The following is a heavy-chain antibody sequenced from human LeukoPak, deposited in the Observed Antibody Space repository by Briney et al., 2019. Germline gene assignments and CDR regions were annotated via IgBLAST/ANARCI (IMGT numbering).Heavy chain of an antibody. D-gene: IGHD6-6*01. J-gene: IGHJ4*02. CDR2: ISYDGSNK. CDR3: ARDGSIAARQSFDY. CDR1: GFTFSSYW. Sequence: GGSLRLSRAASGFTFSSYWMTWVRQAPGKGLEWVAVISYDGSNKYYADSVKGRFTISRDNSKNTLYLQMNSLRAEDTAVYYCARDGSIAARQSFDYWGQGTLVTVSS. V-gene: IGHV3-30-3*01.